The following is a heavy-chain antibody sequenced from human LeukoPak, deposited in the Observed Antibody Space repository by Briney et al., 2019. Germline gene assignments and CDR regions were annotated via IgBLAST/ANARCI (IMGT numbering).Heavy chain of an antibody. V-gene: IGHV1-69*05. CDR1: GDTFSNDA. J-gene: IGHJ4*02. CDR2: IIPKFGTT. Sequence: GASVKVSCKTSGDTFSNDANSWVRQAPGQGPEWMGDIIPKFGTTNYAQKFRGRVSITTDDSTTTAYMELSRLKSDDTAVYYCARRSRQPRHAYFDYWGLGTLVTVSS. CDR3: ARRSRQPRHAYFDY. D-gene: IGHD1-1*01.